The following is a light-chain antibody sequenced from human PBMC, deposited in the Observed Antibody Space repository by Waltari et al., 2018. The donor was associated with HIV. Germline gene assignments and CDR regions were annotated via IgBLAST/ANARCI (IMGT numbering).Light chain of an antibody. CDR2: KDS. J-gene: IGLJ3*02. CDR3: QSTDTSGTYWV. CDR1: ALSKHY. V-gene: IGLV3-25*03. Sequence: SYELTQPPSVSVSPGQTARITCPGDALSKHYAYWYQQKPGQAPVLMIYKDSERPSGIPERFSGSSSGTTVTLTISGVQAEDEADYYCQSTDTSGTYWVFGGGTKLTVL.